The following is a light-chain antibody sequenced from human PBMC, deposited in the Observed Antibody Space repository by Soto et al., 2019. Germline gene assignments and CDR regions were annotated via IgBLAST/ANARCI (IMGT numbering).Light chain of an antibody. J-gene: IGKJ1*01. CDR2: AAS. CDR3: QQLNSYPRT. CDR1: QGISSY. Sequence: DIPLTQSPSFLSASVGDRVTITCQASQGISSYLAWYQQKPGKAPKLLIYAASTLQSGVPSRFSGSGSGTEFTLTISSLQPEDFATYYCQQLNSYPRTFGQGTKVEIK. V-gene: IGKV1-9*01.